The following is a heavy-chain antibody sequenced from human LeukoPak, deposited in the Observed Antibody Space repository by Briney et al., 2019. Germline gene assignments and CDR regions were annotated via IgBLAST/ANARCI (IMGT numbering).Heavy chain of an antibody. CDR1: GYTLTDYY. CDR3: ARVGYYESSGYYEY. J-gene: IGHJ4*02. V-gene: IGHV1-2*06. Sequence: ASVKVSCKASGYTLTDYYMHWVRQAPGQGLEWMGRINPNSGGTNYAQKFQGRVTMTRDTSISTVYMELSGLRSDDTAVYYCARVGYYESSGYYEYWGQGTLVTVSS. D-gene: IGHD3-22*01. CDR2: INPNSGGT.